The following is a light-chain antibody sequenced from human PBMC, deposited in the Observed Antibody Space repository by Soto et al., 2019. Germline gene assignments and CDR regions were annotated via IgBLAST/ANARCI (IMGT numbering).Light chain of an antibody. Sequence: EIVLTQSPGTLSLSPGERATLSCRASQTVSNTYLAWYQQKPGQAPRLLIFDASTRATGIPDRFSGSGSGTDFTLTISRLEPEDFAVYYCQQYNNWPLFTFGPGTKVDVK. CDR2: DAS. J-gene: IGKJ3*01. V-gene: IGKV3-20*01. CDR1: QTVSNTY. CDR3: QQYNNWPLFT.